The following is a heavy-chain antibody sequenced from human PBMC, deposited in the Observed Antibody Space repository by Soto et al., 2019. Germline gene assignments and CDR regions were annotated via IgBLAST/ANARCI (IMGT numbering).Heavy chain of an antibody. D-gene: IGHD6-19*01. V-gene: IGHV3-30-3*01. CDR2: ISYDGSNK. Sequence: QVQLVESGGGVVQPGRSLRLSCAASGFTFSSYAMHWVRQAPGKGLEWVAVISYDGSNKYYADSVKGRFTISRDNSKNTLYLQMNSLRAEDTAVYYCARDRYSSGRGYYYYYYGMDVWGQGTTVTVSS. J-gene: IGHJ6*02. CDR3: ARDRYSSGRGYYYYYYGMDV. CDR1: GFTFSSYA.